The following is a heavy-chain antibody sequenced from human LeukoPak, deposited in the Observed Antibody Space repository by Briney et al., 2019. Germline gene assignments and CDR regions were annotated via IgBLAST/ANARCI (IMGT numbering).Heavy chain of an antibody. CDR1: GYSFTSYW. Sequence: GESLKISCKGSGYSFTSYWIGWVRQMPGKGLEWMGIIYPGDSDTRYSPSFQGQVTISADKSISTAYLQWSSLKASDTAMYYCARSEHFSGWYPQYYYYYGMDVWGQGTTVTVSS. CDR2: IYPGDSDT. D-gene: IGHD6-19*01. CDR3: ARSEHFSGWYPQYYYYYGMDV. V-gene: IGHV5-51*01. J-gene: IGHJ6*02.